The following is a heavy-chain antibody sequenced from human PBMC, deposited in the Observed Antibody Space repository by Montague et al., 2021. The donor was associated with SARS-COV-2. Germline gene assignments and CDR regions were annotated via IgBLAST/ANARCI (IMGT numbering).Heavy chain of an antibody. CDR2: VYYNGNT. Sequence: SETLSLTCNVSGGSLSSYYWSWIRQPPGKGLEWIGHVYYNGNTNXXPSLKSRIILSVDTSKNHFSLKVSSVTAADTAVYYCARGSKWSHYFDYWGQGALVTVSS. CDR3: ARGSKWSHYFDY. J-gene: IGHJ4*02. D-gene: IGHD2-15*01. CDR1: GGSLSSYY. V-gene: IGHV4-59*01.